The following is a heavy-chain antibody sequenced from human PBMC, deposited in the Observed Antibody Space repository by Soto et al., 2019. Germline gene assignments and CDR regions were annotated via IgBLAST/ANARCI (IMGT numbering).Heavy chain of an antibody. CDR2: ISWNSGDI. D-gene: IGHD1-26*01. CDR1: GFTFDDYA. V-gene: IGHV3-9*01. Sequence: PGGSLRLSCAASGFTFDDYAMHWVRQGPGKGLEWVSSISWNSGDIVYADSVKGRFTISRDNPKNSLYLQMNSLRAEDTAFYFCAKDIEWGGGRNIRCYFDSWGLGPLVTGSS. CDR3: AKDIEWGGGRNIRCYFDS. J-gene: IGHJ4*02.